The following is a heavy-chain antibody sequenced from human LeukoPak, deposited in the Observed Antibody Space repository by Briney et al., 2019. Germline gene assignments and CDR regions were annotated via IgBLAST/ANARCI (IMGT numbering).Heavy chain of an antibody. Sequence: ASVKVSCKASGYTFTSYDINWVRQAPGQGLEWMGGIIPIFGTANYAQKFQGRVTITADKSTSTAYMELSSLRSEDTAVYYCAINGDYDILTGYYHWGQETLVTVSS. CDR2: IIPIFGTA. CDR3: AINGDYDILTGYYH. V-gene: IGHV1-69*06. J-gene: IGHJ4*02. D-gene: IGHD3-9*01. CDR1: GYTFTSYD.